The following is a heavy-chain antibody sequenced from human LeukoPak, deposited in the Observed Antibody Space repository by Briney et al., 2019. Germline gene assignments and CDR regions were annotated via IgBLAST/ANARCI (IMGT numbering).Heavy chain of an antibody. Sequence: ASVKVSCKASGGTFSSYAISWVRQAPGQGLEWMGRTIPILGIANYAQKFQGRVTITADKSTSTAYMELSSLRSEDTAVYYCARSRPFPRYCSGGSCSDAFDIWGQGTMVTVSS. V-gene: IGHV1-69*04. CDR3: ARSRPFPRYCSGGSCSDAFDI. D-gene: IGHD2-15*01. J-gene: IGHJ3*02. CDR1: GGTFSSYA. CDR2: TIPILGIA.